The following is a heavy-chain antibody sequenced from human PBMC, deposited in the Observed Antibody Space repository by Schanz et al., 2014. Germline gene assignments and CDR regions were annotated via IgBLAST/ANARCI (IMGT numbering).Heavy chain of an antibody. CDR2: MSYNGNT. J-gene: IGHJ4*02. CDR1: GYPFSNYG. Sequence: QVQLVQSGPEVKKPGASVKVSCKASGYPFSNYGISWLRQAPGQGFEWMAWMSYNGNTKYAQSLQARVTVTRDTSTSTSYIELRGLASDDTAVYYCARDVPINDYWGQGTPVTVSS. D-gene: IGHD2-2*01. V-gene: IGHV1-18*01. CDR3: ARDVPINDY.